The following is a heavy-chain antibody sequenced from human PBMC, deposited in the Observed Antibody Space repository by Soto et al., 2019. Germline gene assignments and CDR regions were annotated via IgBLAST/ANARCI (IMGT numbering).Heavy chain of an antibody. CDR1: GYIFTSYW. Sequence: GESLKISCKGSGYIFTSYWISWLLQMPVKGLEWMGRIDPSDSYTNYSPSFQGHVTISADKSISTAYLQWSSLKASDTAMYYCARRSGATGMDYYYYGMDVWGQGTTVTVSS. V-gene: IGHV5-10-1*01. J-gene: IGHJ6*02. CDR2: IDPSDSYT. CDR3: ARRSGATGMDYYYYGMDV. D-gene: IGHD1-26*01.